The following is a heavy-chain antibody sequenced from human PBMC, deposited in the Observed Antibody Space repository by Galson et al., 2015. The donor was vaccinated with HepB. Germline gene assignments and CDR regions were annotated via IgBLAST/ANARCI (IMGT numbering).Heavy chain of an antibody. D-gene: IGHD3-10*01. V-gene: IGHV5-10-1*01. CDR3: AKYYGSEYYFDY. Sequence: QSGAEVKKPGESLRISCKGSGYSFTSYWISWVRQMPGKGLEWMGRIDPSDSYTNYSPSFQGHVTISADKSISTAYLQWSSLKASDTAMYYCAKYYGSEYYFDYWGQGTLVTVSS. CDR2: IDPSDSYT. J-gene: IGHJ4*02. CDR1: GYSFTSYW.